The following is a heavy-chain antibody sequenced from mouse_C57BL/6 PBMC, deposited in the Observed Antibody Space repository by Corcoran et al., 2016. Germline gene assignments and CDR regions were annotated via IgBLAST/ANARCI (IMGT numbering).Heavy chain of an antibody. CDR3: AREYPFAY. V-gene: IGHV1-85*01. CDR1: GYTVTEYY. CDR2: IYPRDGST. Sequence: QVQLKQSGAELVRPGASEKLSCKASGYTVTEYYINWVKQRPGQGLGWIGWIYPRDGSTKYNEKFKGKATLTVDTYSSTAYMELHSLTSEDSAVYFCAREYPFAYWGQGTLVAVSA. J-gene: IGHJ3*01.